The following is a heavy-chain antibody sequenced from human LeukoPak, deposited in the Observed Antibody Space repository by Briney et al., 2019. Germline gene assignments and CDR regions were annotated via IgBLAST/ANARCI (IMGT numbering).Heavy chain of an antibody. V-gene: IGHV3-21*01. CDR1: GFTFSSNS. CDR2: ISSSSSYI. CDR3: AREPSAARGGRYYYYYYGMDV. D-gene: IGHD2-2*01. J-gene: IGHJ6*02. Sequence: TGGSLRLSCAASGFTFSSNSMNWVRQAPGKGLEWVSSISSSSSYIYYADSVKGRFTISRDNAKNSLYLQMNSLRAEDTAVYYCAREPSAARGGRYYYYYYGMDVWGQGTTVTVSS.